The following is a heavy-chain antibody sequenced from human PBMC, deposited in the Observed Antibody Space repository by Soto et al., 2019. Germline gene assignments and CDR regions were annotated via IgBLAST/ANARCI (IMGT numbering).Heavy chain of an antibody. D-gene: IGHD3-10*01. Sequence: PVGSLRLSCAASGFTFISYEMECFRQAPGKGLEWVSYISSSGSTIYYADSVKGRFTISRDNAKNSLYLQMNSLRAEDTAVYYCARDSGGYLDYWGQGTLVTVSS. CDR2: ISSSGSTI. V-gene: IGHV3-48*03. CDR3: ARDSGGYLDY. J-gene: IGHJ4*02. CDR1: GFTFISYE.